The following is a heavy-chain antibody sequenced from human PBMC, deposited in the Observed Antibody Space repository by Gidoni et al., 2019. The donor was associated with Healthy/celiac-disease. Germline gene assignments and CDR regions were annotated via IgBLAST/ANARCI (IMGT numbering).Heavy chain of an antibody. CDR2: ISYDGSNK. CDR3: ARGAGWIIVATIGGWFDP. J-gene: IGHJ5*02. Sequence: QVQLVESGGGVVQPGRSLRLSCAASGFTFSSYAMHWVRQAPGKGLSWVAVISYDGSNKYYADSVKGRFTISRDNSKNTLYLQMNSLRAEDTAVYYCARGAGWIIVATIGGWFDPWGQGTLVTVSS. D-gene: IGHD5-12*01. CDR1: GFTFSSYA. V-gene: IGHV3-30-3*01.